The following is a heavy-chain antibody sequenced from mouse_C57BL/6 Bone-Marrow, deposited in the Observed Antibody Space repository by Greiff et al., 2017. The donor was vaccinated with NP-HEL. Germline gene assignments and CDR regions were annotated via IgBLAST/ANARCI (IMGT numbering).Heavy chain of an antibody. V-gene: IGHV5-12*01. CDR3: ARGSPFAY. J-gene: IGHJ3*01. CDR2: ISNGGGST. Sequence: EVQLVESGGGLVQPGGSLKLSCAASGFTFSDYYMYWVRQTPEKRLEWVAYISNGGGSTYYPDTVKGRFPISRDNAKHTLYLQMSRLKSEDTAMYYCARGSPFAYWGQGTLVTVSA. CDR1: GFTFSDYY.